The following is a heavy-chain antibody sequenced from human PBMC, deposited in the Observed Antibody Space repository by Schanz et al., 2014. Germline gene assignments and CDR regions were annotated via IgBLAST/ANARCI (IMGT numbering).Heavy chain of an antibody. J-gene: IGHJ6*02. CDR3: AREGPGDYYGMDV. Sequence: QVQLQESGSGLVTPSQTLSLTCGVSGGSMRRGAYSWNWIRQSPGKGLEWIGYVFHSGRPYYNPSLKSRVPVPLKTPKNQLTMNLRDVAAADTAVYYCAREGPGDYYGMDVWGQGRTVIVSS. V-gene: IGHV4-30-2*06. CDR2: VFHSGRP. CDR1: GGSMRRGAYS.